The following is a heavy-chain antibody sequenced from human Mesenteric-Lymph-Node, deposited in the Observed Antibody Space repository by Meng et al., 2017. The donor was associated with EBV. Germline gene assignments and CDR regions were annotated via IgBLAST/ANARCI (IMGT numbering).Heavy chain of an antibody. V-gene: IGHV3-15*01. D-gene: IGHD3-10*01. J-gene: IGHJ4*02. CDR2: IKPKADGGTT. Sequence: EVQLVESRGGLVKPGGALRLSCAASGFTFNDAWMSWVRQAPGKGLEWVGRIKPKADGGTTDYAAPVKGRFTISRDDSKNTLYLQMNSLKSEDTAVYYCTTPPLREIIISWGQGTLVTVSS. CDR1: GFTFNDAW. CDR3: TTPPLREIIIS.